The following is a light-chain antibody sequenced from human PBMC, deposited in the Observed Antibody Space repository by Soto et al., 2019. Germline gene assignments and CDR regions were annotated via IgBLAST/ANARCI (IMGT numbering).Light chain of an antibody. J-gene: IGKJ1*01. Sequence: DIQMTQSPSTLSAYVGERVSIPFRASQSIGNWLAWYQQKPGRAPNLLIYDASSLQSGVPSRFSGSASGTEFTLTISSLQPDDFATYYCQQYKSYWTFGQGTKVDIK. CDR1: QSIGNW. CDR3: QQYKSYWT. CDR2: DAS. V-gene: IGKV1-5*01.